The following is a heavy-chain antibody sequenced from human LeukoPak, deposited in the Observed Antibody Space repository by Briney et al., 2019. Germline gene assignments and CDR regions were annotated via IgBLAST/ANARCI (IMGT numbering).Heavy chain of an antibody. CDR3: AKMGSLTGDRGWFDP. CDR1: GFTFSSYA. CDR2: ISGSGGST. Sequence: SGGSLRLSCAASGFTFSSYAMSWVRQAPGKGLAWVSAISGSGGSTYYADSVKGRFSISRDNSENTLYLQMNSLRAEDTAVYYCAKMGSLTGDRGWFDPWGQGTLVTVSS. J-gene: IGHJ5*02. D-gene: IGHD7-27*01. V-gene: IGHV3-23*01.